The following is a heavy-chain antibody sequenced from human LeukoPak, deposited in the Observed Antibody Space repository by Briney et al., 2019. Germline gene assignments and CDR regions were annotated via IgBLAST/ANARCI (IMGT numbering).Heavy chain of an antibody. CDR1: GFTFSDYY. J-gene: IGHJ3*02. V-gene: IGHV3-11*01. Sequence: KTGGSLRLSCAASGFTFSDYYMSWIRQAPGKGLEWVSYISSSGSTIYYADSVKGRFTISRDNAKNSLYLQMNSLRAEDTAVYYCARDESLYGSGSYLGAFDIWGQGTMVTVSS. CDR2: ISSSGSTI. CDR3: ARDESLYGSGSYLGAFDI. D-gene: IGHD3-10*01.